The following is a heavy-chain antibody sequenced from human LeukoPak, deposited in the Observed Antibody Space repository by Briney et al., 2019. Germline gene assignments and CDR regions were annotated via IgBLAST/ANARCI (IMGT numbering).Heavy chain of an antibody. D-gene: IGHD3-22*01. CDR1: GFTFSSYG. J-gene: IGHJ3*02. Sequence: PGGSLRLSCAASGFTFSSYGMHWVRQAPGKGLEWVAVIWYDGSNKYYADSVKGRFTISRGNSKNTLYLQMNSLRAEDTAVYYCAKLGYYDSSGYYYEGKAFDIWGQGTMVTVSS. CDR3: AKLGYYDSSGYYYEGKAFDI. V-gene: IGHV3-33*06. CDR2: IWYDGSNK.